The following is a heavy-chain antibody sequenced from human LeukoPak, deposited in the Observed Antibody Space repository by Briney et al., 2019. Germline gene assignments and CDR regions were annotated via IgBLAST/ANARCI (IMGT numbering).Heavy chain of an antibody. CDR2: IYYSGST. CDR1: GGSISSYY. V-gene: IGHV4-59*12. D-gene: IGHD3-9*01. CDR3: ARLERGILRYFDWSPIVYFDY. J-gene: IGHJ4*02. Sequence: SETLSLTCTVSGGSISSYYWSWIRQPPGKGLEWIGYIYYSGSTNYNPSLKSRVTISVDTSKNQFSLKLSSVIAADTAVYYCARLERGILRYFDWSPIVYFDYWGQGTLVTVSS.